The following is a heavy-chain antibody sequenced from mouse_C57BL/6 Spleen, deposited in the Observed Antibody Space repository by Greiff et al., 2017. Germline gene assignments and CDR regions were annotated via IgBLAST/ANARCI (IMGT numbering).Heavy chain of an antibody. CDR1: GYTFTGYW. V-gene: IGHV1-9*01. J-gene: IGHJ4*01. CDR2: ILPGSGST. CDR3: ARGAPLQRGGYAMDY. Sequence: VQLQQSGAELMKPGASVKLSCKATGYTFTGYWIEWVKQRPGHGLEWIGEILPGSGSTNYNEKFKGKATFTADTSSNPAYMQLSSLTTEDSAIXYCARGAPLQRGGYAMDYWGQGTSVTVSS. D-gene: IGHD1-1*01.